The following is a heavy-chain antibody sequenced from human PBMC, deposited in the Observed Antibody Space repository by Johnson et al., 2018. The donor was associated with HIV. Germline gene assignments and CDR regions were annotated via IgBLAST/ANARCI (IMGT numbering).Heavy chain of an antibody. Sequence: VQLVESGGGVVQPGRSLRLSCAASGFTFSSYAMHWVRQTPGKGLEWVAVISYDGTNKYYADSVKGRFTISRDNSKKTLFLQMNSLRAGDTAVYYCARGQRSSWYPVNAFDIWGQGTMVTVSS. J-gene: IGHJ3*02. CDR2: ISYDGTNK. CDR3: ARGQRSSWYPVNAFDI. D-gene: IGHD6-13*01. V-gene: IGHV3-30*14. CDR1: GFTFSSYA.